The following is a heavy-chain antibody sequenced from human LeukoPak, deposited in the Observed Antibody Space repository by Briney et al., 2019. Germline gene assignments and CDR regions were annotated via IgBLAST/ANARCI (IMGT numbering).Heavy chain of an antibody. CDR2: ISGSGGST. CDR3: AKDPSFGGVIVIDY. J-gene: IGHJ4*02. Sequence: TGGSLRHSCAASGFTFNSYAMSWVRQAPGKGLEWVSAISGSGGSTYYADSVKGRFTISRDNSKNTLYLQMNSLRAEDTAVYYSAKDPSFGGVIVIDYWGQGTLVTVSS. CDR1: GFTFNSYA. D-gene: IGHD3-16*02. V-gene: IGHV3-23*01.